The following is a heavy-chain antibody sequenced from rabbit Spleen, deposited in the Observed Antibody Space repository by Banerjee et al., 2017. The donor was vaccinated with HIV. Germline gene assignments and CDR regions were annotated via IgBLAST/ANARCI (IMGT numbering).Heavy chain of an antibody. J-gene: IGHJ6*01. CDR1: GFTISSNYN. V-gene: IGHV1S45*01. D-gene: IGHD1-1*01. CDR2: SDGDT. CDR3: TTKEGGYYVYGMDL. Sequence: QQQLEESGGGLVKPEGSLTLTCTASGFTISSNYNIQWVRQAPGKGLEWIACSDGDTYYATWAKGRFTISRTSSTTVTLRMTSLTAADTATYFCTTKEGGYYVYGMDLWGQGTLVTVS.